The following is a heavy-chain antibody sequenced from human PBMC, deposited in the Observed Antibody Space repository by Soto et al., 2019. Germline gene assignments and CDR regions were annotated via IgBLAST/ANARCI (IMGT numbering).Heavy chain of an antibody. CDR1: GFTFSTYA. J-gene: IGHJ4*02. CDR3: WAGRNY. CDR2: IGVSGNT. V-gene: IGHV3-23*01. Sequence: EVQVLESGGGLVQPGGSLRLSCATSGFTFSTYAMSWVRQAPGKGLEWVSGIGVSGNTYYADSVKGRFTISRDNSKNTLDLQRDSLRAEDTALYYGWAGRNYWGQGTLVTVSS.